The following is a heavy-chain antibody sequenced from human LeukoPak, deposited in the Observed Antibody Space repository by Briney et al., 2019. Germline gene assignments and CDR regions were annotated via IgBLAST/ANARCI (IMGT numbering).Heavy chain of an antibody. J-gene: IGHJ4*02. CDR3: AKDRYSSLNEIDY. CDR1: ECTFRTYG. V-gene: IGHV3-30*18. Sequence: GGSLRLSCAASECTFRTYGMHWVRQAPGKGLEWVAVISYDGSYKFYADSVKGRFTISRDNSKSTLYLQMNSLRAEDTAIYYCAKDRYSSLNEIDYWGQGTLVTVSS. CDR2: ISYDGSYK. D-gene: IGHD6-19*01.